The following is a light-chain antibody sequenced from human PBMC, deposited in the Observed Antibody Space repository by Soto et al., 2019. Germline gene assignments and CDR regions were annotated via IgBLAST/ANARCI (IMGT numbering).Light chain of an antibody. CDR1: SSDVGGYHY. CDR3: ASYAGSNKV. Sequence: QSALTQPPSASGSPGQSVTISCTGTSSDVGGYHYVSWYQQHPGKAPKLMIYEVTKRPSGVPDRFSGSKSGNTASLTVSGLLPDDEADYYCASYAGSNKVFGTGTKLTVL. V-gene: IGLV2-8*01. CDR2: EVT. J-gene: IGLJ1*01.